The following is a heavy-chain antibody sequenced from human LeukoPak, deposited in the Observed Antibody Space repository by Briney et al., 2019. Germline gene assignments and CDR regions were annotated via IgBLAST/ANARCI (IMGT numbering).Heavy chain of an antibody. D-gene: IGHD6-13*01. CDR1: GYSFTSYW. CDR3: ARRSSSSWVGGSSYWYFDL. CDR2: IYPGDSDT. Sequence: GKSLKISCKGSGYSFTSYWIGWVRQMPGKGQEWMGIIYPGDSDTRYSPSFQGQVTISADKSISTAYLQWSSLKASDTAMYYCARRSSSSWVGGSSYWYFDLWGRGNLVTVSS. V-gene: IGHV5-51*01. J-gene: IGHJ2*01.